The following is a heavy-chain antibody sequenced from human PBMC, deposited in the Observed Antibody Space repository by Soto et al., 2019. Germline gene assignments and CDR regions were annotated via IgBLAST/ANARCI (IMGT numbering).Heavy chain of an antibody. J-gene: IGHJ4*02. CDR1: GGTFNNYA. V-gene: IGHV1-69*01. CDR2: IIPIIGTA. Sequence: QVQLVQSGAEVKKPGSSVKVSCKASGGTFNNYAISWVRQAPGQGLEWMGGIIPIIGTADYAHKVQVRLAISAAESTGTTFMALSSLRSEDTALYYCSRGGVDVVATSAFDYWGQGTLVTVSS. D-gene: IGHD5-12*01. CDR3: SRGGVDVVATSAFDY.